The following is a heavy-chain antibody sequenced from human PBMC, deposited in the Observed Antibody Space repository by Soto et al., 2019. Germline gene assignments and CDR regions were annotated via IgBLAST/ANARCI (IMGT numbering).Heavy chain of an antibody. Sequence: QVQLVQSGAEVKKPGSSVKVSCKASGGTFSSYAISWVRQAPGQGLEWMGGIIPIFGTANYAQKFQGRVTSTADESTRTAYMEQSSLRSEETAVYYCAGGGVDSRSRYPFDYWGQGTLVTVSS. D-gene: IGHD6-13*01. CDR3: AGGGVDSRSRYPFDY. J-gene: IGHJ4*02. V-gene: IGHV1-69*12. CDR1: GGTFSSYA. CDR2: IIPIFGTA.